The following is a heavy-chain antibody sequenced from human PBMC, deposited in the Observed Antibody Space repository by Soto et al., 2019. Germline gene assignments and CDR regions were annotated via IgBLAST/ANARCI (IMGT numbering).Heavy chain of an antibody. D-gene: IGHD2-21*02. CDR1: GGSISSGDYY. Sequence: ASETLSLTCTVSGGSISSGDYYWSWIRQPPGKGLEWIGYIYYSGSTNYNPSLKSRVTISVDTSKNQFSLKLSSVTAADTAVYYCARDRNMGDSLPDGWFDPWGQGTLVTVSS. CDR2: IYYSGST. V-gene: IGHV4-61*08. CDR3: ARDRNMGDSLPDGWFDP. J-gene: IGHJ5*02.